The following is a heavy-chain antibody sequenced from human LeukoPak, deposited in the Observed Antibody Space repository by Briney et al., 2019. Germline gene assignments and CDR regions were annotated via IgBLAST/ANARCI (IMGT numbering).Heavy chain of an antibody. CDR3: AGELSGRYNAFDL. CDR1: GFTFSRYA. V-gene: IGHV3-30*04. Sequence: PGGSLRLSCAASGFTFSRYAMHWIRQAPGKGLEWVAVISFDGSNKYYADSVKGRFTISRDNSKNTLYLQMNSLRAEDTGVYYCAGELSGRYNAFDLWGQGTMVTVSS. CDR2: ISFDGSNK. D-gene: IGHD1-26*01. J-gene: IGHJ3*01.